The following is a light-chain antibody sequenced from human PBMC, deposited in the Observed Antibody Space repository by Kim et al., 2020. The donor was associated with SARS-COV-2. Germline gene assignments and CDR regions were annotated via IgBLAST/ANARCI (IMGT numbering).Light chain of an antibody. CDR3: QNYNSAPLT. Sequence: ASVGYSVTITCRASQGISNYLVWYQQKPGNVPKLLIYAASTLQSGVPSRFSGSGSGTDFTLTISSLQPEDVATYYCQNYNSAPLTFGGGTKVDIK. CDR1: QGISNY. CDR2: AAS. J-gene: IGKJ4*01. V-gene: IGKV1-27*01.